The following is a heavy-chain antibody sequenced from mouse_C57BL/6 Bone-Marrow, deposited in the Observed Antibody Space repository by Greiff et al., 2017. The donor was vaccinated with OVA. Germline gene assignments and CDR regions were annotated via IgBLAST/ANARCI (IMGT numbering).Heavy chain of an antibody. J-gene: IGHJ4*01. D-gene: IGHD1-1*01. Sequence: QVQLQQPGAELVKPGASVKMSCKASGYTFTSYWITWVKQRPGQGLEWIGDIYPGSGRTNYNEKFKSKATLTVETSSSTAYMQLSSLTSEDSAVYYGARSGIPTVEGDFAMDYWGQGTSVTVSS. V-gene: IGHV1-55*01. CDR3: ARSGIPTVEGDFAMDY. CDR2: IYPGSGRT. CDR1: GYTFTSYW.